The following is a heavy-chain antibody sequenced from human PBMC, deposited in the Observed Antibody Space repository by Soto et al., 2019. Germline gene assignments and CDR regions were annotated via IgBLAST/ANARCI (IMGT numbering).Heavy chain of an antibody. D-gene: IGHD6-13*01. CDR3: ARDMNTAARTYYYYYGMDV. V-gene: IGHV3-33*01. CDR2: IWYDGSNK. Sequence: GGSLRLSCAASGFTFSSYGMHWVRQAPGKGLEWVAVIWYDGSNKYYADSVKGRFTISRDNSKNTLYLQMNSLRAEDTAVYYCARDMNTAARTYYYYYGMDVWGQGTTVTVYS. CDR1: GFTFSSYG. J-gene: IGHJ6*02.